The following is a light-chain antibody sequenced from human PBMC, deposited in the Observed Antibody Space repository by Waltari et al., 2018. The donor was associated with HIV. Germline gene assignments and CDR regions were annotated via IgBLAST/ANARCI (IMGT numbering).Light chain of an antibody. Sequence: QSVLTQPPSVSAAPGQKVLISCSGSCSIIWNNYLSLYQQLPGTAPKLLIYDNNKRPSGIPDRFSGSKSGTSATLGITGLQTGDEADYYCGTWDSSLSAGWVFGGGTKLTVL. CDR3: GTWDSSLSAGWV. V-gene: IGLV1-51*01. CDR1: CSIIWNNY. CDR2: DNN. J-gene: IGLJ3*02.